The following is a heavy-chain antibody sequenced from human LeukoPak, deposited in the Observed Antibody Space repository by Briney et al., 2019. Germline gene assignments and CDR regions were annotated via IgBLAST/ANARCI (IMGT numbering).Heavy chain of an antibody. CDR3: ARLRIAAAGRNYYYYGMDV. CDR1: GGSFSGYH. J-gene: IGHJ6*02. Sequence: SETLSLTCAVYGGSFSGYHWSWIRQPPGKGLEWIGEINHSGSTNYNPSLKSRVTISVDTSKNQFSLKLSSVTAADTAVYYCARLRIAAAGRNYYYYGMDVWGQGTTVTVSS. CDR2: INHSGST. V-gene: IGHV4-34*01. D-gene: IGHD6-13*01.